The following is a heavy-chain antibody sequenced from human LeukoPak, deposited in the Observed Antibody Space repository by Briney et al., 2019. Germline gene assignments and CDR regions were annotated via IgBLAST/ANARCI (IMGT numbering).Heavy chain of an antibody. V-gene: IGHV3-21*01. Sequence: PGGSLRLSCAASGFTFSSYSMNWVRQAPGKGLEWVSSISSSSTYIYYAGSVKGRFTISRDNAKNSLYLQMNSLRAEDTAVYYCARGGPGDYGDYSDYWGQGTLVTVSS. D-gene: IGHD4-17*01. CDR1: GFTFSSYS. CDR3: ARGGPGDYGDYSDY. CDR2: ISSSSTYI. J-gene: IGHJ4*02.